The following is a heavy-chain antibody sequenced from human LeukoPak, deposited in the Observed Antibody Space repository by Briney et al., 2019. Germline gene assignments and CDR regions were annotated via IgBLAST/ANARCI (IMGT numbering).Heavy chain of an antibody. CDR2: ISAYNGNT. J-gene: IGHJ3*02. D-gene: IGHD2-2*01. CDR3: ARSVVGDAFDI. CDR1: GYTFPSYG. Sequence: ASVKVTSNAYGYTFPSYGHSWVRPAPGQRLEWIGWISAYNGNTYYAQKLQGRVTMTTDTSTSTAYMELRSLRSDDTAVYYCARSVVGDAFDIWGQGTMVTVSS. V-gene: IGHV1-18*01.